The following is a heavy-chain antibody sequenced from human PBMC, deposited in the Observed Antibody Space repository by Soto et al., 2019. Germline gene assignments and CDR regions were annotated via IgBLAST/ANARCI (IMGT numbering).Heavy chain of an antibody. D-gene: IGHD6-19*01. CDR2: IWYDGSNK. Sequence: GGSLRLSCAASGFTFSSYDMHWVRQAPGKGLEWVAVIWYDGSNKYYADSVKGRFTISRDNSKNTQYLQMNSLRADDTAVYYCAGDLDSSWDFPCYDGMDVWGQGTTVTVSS. V-gene: IGHV3-33*01. J-gene: IGHJ6*02. CDR3: AGDLDSSWDFPCYDGMDV. CDR1: GFTFSSYD.